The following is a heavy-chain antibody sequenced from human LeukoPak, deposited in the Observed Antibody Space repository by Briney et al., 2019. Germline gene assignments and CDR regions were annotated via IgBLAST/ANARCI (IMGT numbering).Heavy chain of an antibody. J-gene: IGHJ6*02. Sequence: PSETLSLTCTVSGGSISSYYWNWIRQPPGKGLEWIGYINYIRTTDYNPSLKSRVTILLDTSKNRFSLKLSSVTAADTAMYYCARSYSSSDHYYYYGMDVWGQGTTVTVSS. CDR2: INYIRTT. V-gene: IGHV4-59*08. CDR1: GGSISSYY. CDR3: ARSYSSSDHYYYYGMDV. D-gene: IGHD6-13*01.